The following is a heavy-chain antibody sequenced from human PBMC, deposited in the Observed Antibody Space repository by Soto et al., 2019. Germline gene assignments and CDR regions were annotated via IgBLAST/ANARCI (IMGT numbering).Heavy chain of an antibody. CDR1: GGSISSGGYY. J-gene: IGHJ6*02. V-gene: IGHV4-31*03. CDR2: IYYSGST. Sequence: ASETLSLTCTVSGGSISSGGYYWSWIRQHPGKGLEWIGYIYYSGSTYYNPSLKSRVTISVDTSKNQFSLKLSSVTAADTAVYYCARAPGGRVLWSGYYTQGDVVLYYYGMDVWGQGTTVTVSS. D-gene: IGHD3-3*01. CDR3: ARAPGGRVLWSGYYTQGDVVLYYYGMDV.